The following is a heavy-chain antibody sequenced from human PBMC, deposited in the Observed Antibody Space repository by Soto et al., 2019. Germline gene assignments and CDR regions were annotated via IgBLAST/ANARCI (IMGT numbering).Heavy chain of an antibody. CDR1: GFTFSGSA. Sequence: VQVVESGGGLVQPGGSLKLSCAASGFTFSGSAMHWVRQASGKGLEWVGRIRSKPNSYATTYAASVKGRFTISRDDSRNTAYLQMTSLKTEDTAVYYCTRHKNDFWSGPDYGLDVWGQGTTVTVSS. CDR3: TRHKNDFWSGPDYGLDV. V-gene: IGHV3-73*02. D-gene: IGHD3-3*01. CDR2: IRSKPNSYAT. J-gene: IGHJ6*02.